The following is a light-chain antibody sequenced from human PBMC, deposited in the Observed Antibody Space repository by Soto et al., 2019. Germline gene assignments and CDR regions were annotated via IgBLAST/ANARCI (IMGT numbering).Light chain of an antibody. V-gene: IGKV1D-16*01. J-gene: IGKJ5*01. Sequence: DIQMTQSPSSLSASVGDRVTITCRASQDIGNWLAWLQQKPGKAPKSLIYTASNLHSGVPSRFSGSGSGTDFTLTISGLQSEDFATYYCQQYKSYPITFGQGTRLEIK. CDR1: QDIGNW. CDR2: TAS. CDR3: QQYKSYPIT.